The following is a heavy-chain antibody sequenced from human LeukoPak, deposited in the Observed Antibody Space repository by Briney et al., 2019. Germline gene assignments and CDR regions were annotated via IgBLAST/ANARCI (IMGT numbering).Heavy chain of an antibody. CDR1: GGSIRSSYYY. D-gene: IGHD3-3*01. V-gene: IGHV4-39*07. CDR2: IYDSGST. CDR3: ARGHYDFWSGYYMGFDY. Sequence: SETLSLTCTVSGGSIRSSYYYWGWIRQPPGKGLEWIGSIYDSGSTYYNPSLKSRVTISVDTSKNQFSLKLSSVTAADTAVYYCARGHYDFWSGYYMGFDYWGQGTLVTVSS. J-gene: IGHJ4*02.